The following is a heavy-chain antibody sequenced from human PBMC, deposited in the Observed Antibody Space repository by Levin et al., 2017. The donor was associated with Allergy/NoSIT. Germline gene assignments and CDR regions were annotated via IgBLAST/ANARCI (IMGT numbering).Heavy chain of an antibody. CDR3: ARGDCSSATCPPDY. CDR2: ISYDGGIT. CDR1: GFIFNNYG. J-gene: IGHJ4*02. V-gene: IGHV3-30*03. Sequence: GESLKISCAASGFIFNNYGMHWVRQPPGKGLEWVAVISYDGGITDYADSVRGRFTISRDNSKNTLFLQMNSLRSEDTAVYYCARGDCSSATCPPDYWGQGTQVTVSS. D-gene: IGHD2-2*01.